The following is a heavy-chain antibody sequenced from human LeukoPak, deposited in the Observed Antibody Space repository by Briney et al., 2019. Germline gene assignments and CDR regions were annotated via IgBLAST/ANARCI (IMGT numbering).Heavy chain of an antibody. CDR3: AESSDYNILTGHLDY. D-gene: IGHD3-9*01. CDR2: VSGRGTST. J-gene: IGHJ4*02. V-gene: IGHV3-23*01. CDR1: GFTFSSYA. Sequence: PGGSLRLSCAASGFTFSSYAMSWVRQAPGKGLEWVSVVSGRGTSTYYADSVKGRFTISRDNSKNTLYLQMNSLRAEDTAVYYCAESSDYNILTGHLDYWGQGTLVTVSS.